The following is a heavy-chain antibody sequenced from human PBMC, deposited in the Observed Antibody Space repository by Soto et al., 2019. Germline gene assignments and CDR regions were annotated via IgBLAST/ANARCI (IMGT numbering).Heavy chain of an antibody. CDR2: ISYDGSKE. V-gene: IGHV3-30*18. CDR3: AKGGRQWLTYYYYGMDV. D-gene: IGHD6-19*01. J-gene: IGHJ6*02. Sequence: GGSLRLSCAASGFSFSSYGMHWVRQVPGQGPEWVAVISYDGSKETYADSVKGRFTISRDNSKNTLYLQMNSLRVEDTALYYCAKGGRQWLTYYYYGMDVWGQGTSVTVSS. CDR1: GFSFSSYG.